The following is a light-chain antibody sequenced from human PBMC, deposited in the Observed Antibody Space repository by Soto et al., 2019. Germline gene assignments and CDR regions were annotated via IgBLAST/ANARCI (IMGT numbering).Light chain of an antibody. J-gene: IGLJ2*01. CDR2: DVS. V-gene: IGLV2-14*03. Sequence: QSVLTQPASVSGSPGESITISCTGTSSDVGAYNYVSWYQQHPGKAPKLMIYDVSNRPSGVSNRFSGSKSGNTASLTISGRQAEDEADYYCSSYTSTNSLFGGGTQLTVL. CDR1: SSDVGAYNY. CDR3: SSYTSTNSL.